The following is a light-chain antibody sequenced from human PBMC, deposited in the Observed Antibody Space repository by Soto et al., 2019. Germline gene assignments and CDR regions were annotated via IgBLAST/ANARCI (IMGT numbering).Light chain of an antibody. CDR1: TSNIGSNY. CDR2: RHD. CDR3: ASWDDSLSGEV. Sequence: QAVVTQPPSASGTPGQRVTISCSGSTSNIGSNYVYWYQQVPGTAPKLLIYRHDQRPSGVPDRFSGSRSGTSASLAISGLRSEDEADYYCASWDDSLSGEVFGGGTKPTVL. J-gene: IGLJ3*02. V-gene: IGLV1-47*01.